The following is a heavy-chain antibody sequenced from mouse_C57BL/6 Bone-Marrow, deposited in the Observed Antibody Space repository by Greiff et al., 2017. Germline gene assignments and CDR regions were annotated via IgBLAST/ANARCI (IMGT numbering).Heavy chain of an antibody. J-gene: IGHJ2*01. CDR3: TTSITTVVATNY. CDR1: GFNIQDDY. V-gene: IGHV14-4*01. D-gene: IGHD1-1*01. Sequence: VQLQQSGAELVRPGASVKLSCTASGFNIQDDYMHWVKQRPEQGLEWIGWIDPENGDTEYASKFQGKATITADTSSNTAYLQLSSLTSEDTAVYYCTTSITTVVATNYWGQGTTLTVSS. CDR2: IDPENGDT.